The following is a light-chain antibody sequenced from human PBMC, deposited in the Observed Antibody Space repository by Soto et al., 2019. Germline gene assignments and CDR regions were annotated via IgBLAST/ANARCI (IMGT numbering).Light chain of an antibody. CDR2: EVS. CDR3: SSYTSRSTLV. V-gene: IGLV2-14*01. Sequence: QSALTQPASVSGSPGQSITISCTGTSSDVGGYNYVSWYQRHPGKAPKLMIYEVSNRPSGVSNRFSGSKSGNTASLTISGLQAEDEADYYCSSYTSRSTLVFGTGTKVTVL. CDR1: SSDVGGYNY. J-gene: IGLJ1*01.